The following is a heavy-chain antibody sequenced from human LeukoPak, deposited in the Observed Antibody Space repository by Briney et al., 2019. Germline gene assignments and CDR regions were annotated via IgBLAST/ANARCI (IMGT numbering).Heavy chain of an antibody. V-gene: IGHV4-4*02. CDR3: ARQTGSGLFILP. CDR1: GGSISSSNW. CDR2: IYHSGST. J-gene: IGHJ4*02. D-gene: IGHD3/OR15-3a*01. Sequence: NPSETLSLTCAVSGGSISSSNWWSWVRQPPGKGLEWIGEIYHSGSTNYNPSLKSRVTISVDKSKNQFSLRLTSVTAADTAVYYCARQTGSGLFILPGGQGTLVTVSS.